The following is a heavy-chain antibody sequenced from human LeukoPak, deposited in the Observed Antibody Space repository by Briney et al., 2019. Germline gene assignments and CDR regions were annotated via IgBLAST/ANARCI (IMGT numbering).Heavy chain of an antibody. J-gene: IGHJ4*02. V-gene: IGHV3-48*04. CDR3: AREIVTPGAPMMSPAFDY. CDR1: GFTFSSYS. D-gene: IGHD3-16*02. CDR2: ISSSSSTI. Sequence: GGSLRLSCAASGFTFSSYSMNWVRQAPGKGLEWVSYISSSSSTIYYADSVKGRFTISRDNAKNSLYLQMNSLRAEDTAVYYCAREIVTPGAPMMSPAFDYWGQGTLVTVSS.